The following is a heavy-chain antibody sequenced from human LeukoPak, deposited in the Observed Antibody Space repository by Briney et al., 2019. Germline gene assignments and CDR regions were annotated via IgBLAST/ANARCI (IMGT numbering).Heavy chain of an antibody. CDR3: ARGDPRGNPGWSWSGRIFDY. D-gene: IGHD3-3*01. V-gene: IGHV1-18*01. J-gene: IGHJ4*02. CDR2: ISAYNGNT. CDR1: GYTFTSYG. Sequence: ASVKVSCKASGYTFTSYGISWVRQAPGQGLGWMGWISAYNGNTNYAQKLQVRVTMTTDTSTSTAYMELRSLRSDDTAVYYCARGDPRGNPGWSWSGRIFDYWGQGTLVTVSS.